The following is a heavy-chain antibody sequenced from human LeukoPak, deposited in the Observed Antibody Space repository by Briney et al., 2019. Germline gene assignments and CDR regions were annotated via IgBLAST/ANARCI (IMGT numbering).Heavy chain of an antibody. D-gene: IGHD6-25*01. CDR2: IHPGEYER. J-gene: IGHJ5*02. V-gene: IGHV5-51*01. CDR1: GYSFPSYW. CDR3: ARRTDSGWKWFDP. Sequence: GESLKISFKGSGYSFPSYWIGWVRQMPGKGLEWMGVIHPGEYERRYSPSFEGQVTISADRSISTAYMQWSSLKASDTAMYYCARRTDSGWKWFDPWGQGTLVTVSS.